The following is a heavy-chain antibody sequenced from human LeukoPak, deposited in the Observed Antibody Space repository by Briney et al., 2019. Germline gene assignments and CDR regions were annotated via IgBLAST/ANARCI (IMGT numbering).Heavy chain of an antibody. J-gene: IGHJ5*02. CDR1: GGSITSGSYY. CDR2: IYSSGST. D-gene: IGHD3-10*01. V-gene: IGHV4-61*02. CDR3: APSYYYYGSNIYYKGPNWFDP. Sequence: SQTLSLTCTVSGGSITSGSYYWSWLRQPAGKGLEWIGRIYSSGSTNYNPSLESRAAISGDTSKNQFSLKLSSVTAADTAVYYCAPSYYYYGSNIYYKGPNWFDPWGQGTLVTVSS.